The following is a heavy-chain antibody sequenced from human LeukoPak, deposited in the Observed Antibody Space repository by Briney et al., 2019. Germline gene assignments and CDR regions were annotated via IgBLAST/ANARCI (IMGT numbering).Heavy chain of an antibody. CDR3: VGYCSGGSCYGGGFLDY. CDR1: GFTFSSYG. J-gene: IGHJ4*02. D-gene: IGHD2-15*01. Sequence: GGSLRLSCAASGFTFSSYGVSWVRQAPGKGLEWVSAISGSGGSTYYADSVKGRFTISRDNSKNTLYLQMNSLRAEDTAVYYCVGYCSGGSCYGGGFLDYWGQGTLVTVSS. CDR2: ISGSGGST. V-gene: IGHV3-23*01.